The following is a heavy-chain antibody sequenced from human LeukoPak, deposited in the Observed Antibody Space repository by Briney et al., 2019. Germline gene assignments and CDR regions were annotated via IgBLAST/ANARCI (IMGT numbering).Heavy chain of an antibody. V-gene: IGHV4-59*01. J-gene: IGHJ4*02. D-gene: IGHD6-19*01. CDR2: IFSSGLT. CDR1: GGSISNYY. CDR3: ARSSYFSGWFFDY. Sequence: SETLSLTCTVSGGSISNYYWNWIRQPPGKGLEWIGYIFSSGLTNYNPSLQSRVTISVDTSKNQFSLKVASVTAADTAVYYCARSSYFSGWFFDYWGQGTLVTVSS.